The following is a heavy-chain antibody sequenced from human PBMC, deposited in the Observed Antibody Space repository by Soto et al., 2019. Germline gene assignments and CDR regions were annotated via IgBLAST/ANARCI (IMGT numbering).Heavy chain of an antibody. CDR3: AKSTFGGYYYYSMDV. CDR1: GGSFSGYY. D-gene: IGHD3-16*01. V-gene: IGHV4-34*01. CDR2: INHSGST. Sequence: SETLSLTCAVYGGSFSGYYWSWIRQPPGKGLEWIGEINHSGSTNYNPSLKSRVTISVDTSKNQFSLKLSSVTAADTAVYYCAKSTFGGYYYYSMDVWGKGTSVTLSS. J-gene: IGHJ6*03.